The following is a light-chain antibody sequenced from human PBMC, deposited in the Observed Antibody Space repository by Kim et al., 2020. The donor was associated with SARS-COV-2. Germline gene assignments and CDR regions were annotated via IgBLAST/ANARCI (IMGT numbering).Light chain of an antibody. CDR1: NIGSKS. CDR3: QVWDSSSDHLV. V-gene: IGLV3-21*04. Sequence: PGQTASITCGGNNIGSKSVHWYLQRPGQAPVLVISYDSDRPSGIPERFSGSNSGNTATLTISRVEAGDEADYYCQVWDSSSDHLVFGGGTKLTVL. CDR2: YDS. J-gene: IGLJ3*02.